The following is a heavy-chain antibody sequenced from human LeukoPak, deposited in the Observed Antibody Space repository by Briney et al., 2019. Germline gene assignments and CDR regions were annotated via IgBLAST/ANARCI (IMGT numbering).Heavy chain of an antibody. Sequence: KTSETLSLTCAVYGGSFSGYYWSWIRQPPGKGLEWIGEINHSGSTNYNPSLKSRVTISVDTSKNQFSLKLSSVTAADAAVYYCARGSSRRGYCSSTSCFDYYYYMDVWGKGTTVTVSS. J-gene: IGHJ6*03. CDR1: GGSFSGYY. CDR3: ARGSSRRGYCSSTSCFDYYYYMDV. CDR2: INHSGST. V-gene: IGHV4-34*01. D-gene: IGHD2-2*01.